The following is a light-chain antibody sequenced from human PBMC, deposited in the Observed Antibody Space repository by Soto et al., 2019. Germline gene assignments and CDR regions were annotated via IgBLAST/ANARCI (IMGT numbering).Light chain of an antibody. J-gene: IGKJ4*01. Sequence: EIVMTHSPATLSVSAGERATLSCRASQSVSSNLAWYQQKPGQAPRILIYGASTWATGNPARVSGNGSGTSYTLTTGSLASEDFAGYYGQEYNNWPLTCGGGTKVEIK. CDR3: QEYNNWPLT. CDR1: QSVSSN. CDR2: GAS. V-gene: IGKV3D-15*01.